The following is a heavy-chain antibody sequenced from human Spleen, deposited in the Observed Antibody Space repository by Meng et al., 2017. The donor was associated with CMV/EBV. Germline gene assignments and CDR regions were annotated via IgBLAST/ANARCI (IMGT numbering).Heavy chain of an antibody. D-gene: IGHD6-19*01. CDR3: ARDHSRGANWFDP. V-gene: IGHV1-2*02. CDR1: GYTFTGYY. Sequence: ASVKVSCKASGYTFTGYYMHWVRQAPGQGLEWMGWINPNSGGTNYAQKFQDRVTMTTDTSTSTAYMEVRSLRSDDTAVYYCARDHSRGANWFDPWGQGTLVTVSS. CDR2: INPNSGGT. J-gene: IGHJ5*02.